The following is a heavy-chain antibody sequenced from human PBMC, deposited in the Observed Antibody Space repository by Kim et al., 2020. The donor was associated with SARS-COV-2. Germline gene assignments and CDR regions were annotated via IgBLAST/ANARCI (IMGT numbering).Heavy chain of an antibody. D-gene: IGHD6-13*01. Sequence: SETLSLTCTVSGGSISSSSYYWGWIRQPPGKGLEWIGSIYYSGSTYYNPSLKSRVTISVDTSKNQFSLKLSSVTAADTAVYYCARHLNRDGIAADNWFDPWGQGTLVTVSS. CDR1: GGSISSSSYY. CDR3: ARHLNRDGIAADNWFDP. CDR2: IYYSGST. J-gene: IGHJ5*02. V-gene: IGHV4-39*01.